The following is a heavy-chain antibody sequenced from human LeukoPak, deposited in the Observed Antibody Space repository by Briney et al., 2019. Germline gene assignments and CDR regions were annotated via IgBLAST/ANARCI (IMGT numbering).Heavy chain of an antibody. Sequence: GGSLRLSCAASGFTLSIYWMSWVRQAPGKGLEWVANIKQDGSEKYYVDSVKGRFTISRDNAKNPLYLQMNSLRAEDTAVYYCARGGTYYDILTGYYTAWYFDYWGQGTLVTVSS. V-gene: IGHV3-7*04. D-gene: IGHD3-9*01. CDR1: GFTLSIYW. CDR3: ARGGTYYDILTGYYTAWYFDY. J-gene: IGHJ4*02. CDR2: IKQDGSEK.